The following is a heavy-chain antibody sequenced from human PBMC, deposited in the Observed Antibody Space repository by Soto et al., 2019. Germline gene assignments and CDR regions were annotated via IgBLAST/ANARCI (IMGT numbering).Heavy chain of an antibody. CDR1: GFTFSGSA. CDR3: TSPPAVVGATRGSDY. Sequence: QPVGSLRLSCADSGFTFSGSAMHWVRQASGKGLEWVGRIRSKANSYATAYAASVKGRFTISRDDSKNTAYLQMNSLKTEDTAVYYCTSPPAVVGATRGSDYWGQGTLVTVSS. J-gene: IGHJ4*02. V-gene: IGHV3-73*01. D-gene: IGHD1-26*01. CDR2: IRSKANSYAT.